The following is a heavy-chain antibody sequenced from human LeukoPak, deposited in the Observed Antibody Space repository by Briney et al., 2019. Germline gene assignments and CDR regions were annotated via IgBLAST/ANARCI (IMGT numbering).Heavy chain of an antibody. CDR3: GTCLEPLTEY. V-gene: IGHV3-74*01. CDR1: GFGFSSHW. CDR2: INAGGSGT. Sequence: GGSLRLSCSAYGFGFSSHWRHWVRQAPGEGLVWVSRINAGGSGTSFADSVEDRYTISRDNAIDTLYLQMNRLRVEDTAVYSCGTCLEPLTEYWGQGTHLTVSS. D-gene: IGHD1-1*01. J-gene: IGHJ4*02.